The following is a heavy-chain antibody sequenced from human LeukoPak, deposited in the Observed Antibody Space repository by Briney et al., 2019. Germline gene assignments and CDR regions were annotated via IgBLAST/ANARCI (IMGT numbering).Heavy chain of an antibody. J-gene: IGHJ4*02. D-gene: IGHD3-10*01. CDR1: GYTFTSYA. CDR2: IIPIFGTA. Sequence: ASVKVSCKASGYTFTSYAISWVRQAPGQGLEWMGGIIPIFGTANYAQKFQGRVTITTDESTSTAYMELSSLRSEDTAVYYCARERIFYGSGSYGLAGLFDYWGQGTLVTVSS. CDR3: ARERIFYGSGSYGLAGLFDY. V-gene: IGHV1-69*05.